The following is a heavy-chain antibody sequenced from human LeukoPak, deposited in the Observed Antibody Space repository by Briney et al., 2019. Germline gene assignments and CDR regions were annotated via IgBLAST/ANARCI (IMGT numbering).Heavy chain of an antibody. CDR2: INHSGST. Sequence: TSETLSLTCAVYGGSFSGYYWSWIRQPPGKGLEWIGEINHSGSTNYNPSLKSRVTISVDTSKHQFSLKLSSVTAADTAVYYCARGGGIYSYGLYYYYYGMDVWGQGTTVTVSS. CDR3: ARGGGIYSYGLYYYYYGMDV. D-gene: IGHD5-18*01. V-gene: IGHV4-34*01. J-gene: IGHJ6*02. CDR1: GGSFSGYY.